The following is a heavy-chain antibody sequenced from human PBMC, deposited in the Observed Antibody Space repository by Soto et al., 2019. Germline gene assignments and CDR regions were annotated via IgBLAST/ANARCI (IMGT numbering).Heavy chain of an antibody. Sequence: ASVKVSCKASGGTFSSYAISWVRQAPGQGLEWMGGIIPIFGTANYAQKFQGRVTITADESTSTAYMELSSLRSEDTAVYYCASFIAAAGTRNFDYWGQGTLVTVSS. CDR2: IIPIFGTA. V-gene: IGHV1-69*13. D-gene: IGHD6-13*01. CDR3: ASFIAAAGTRNFDY. CDR1: GGTFSSYA. J-gene: IGHJ4*02.